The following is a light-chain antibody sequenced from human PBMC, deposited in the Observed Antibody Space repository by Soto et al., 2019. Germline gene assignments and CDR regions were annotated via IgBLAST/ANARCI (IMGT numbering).Light chain of an antibody. J-gene: IGLJ2*01. CDR2: EDS. CDR3: CSYAGGSTFVV. Sequence: QSVLTQPASVSGSPGQSITISCTGTSSDVGSYNLVSWYQQHPGKAPKLMIYEDSKRPSGVSNRFSGSKSGNTASLTISGLQAEDEADYYCCSYAGGSTFVVFGGGTKLTVL. V-gene: IGLV2-23*02. CDR1: SSDVGSYNL.